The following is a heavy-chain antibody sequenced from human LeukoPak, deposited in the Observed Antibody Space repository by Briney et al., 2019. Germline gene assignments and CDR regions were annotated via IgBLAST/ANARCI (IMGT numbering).Heavy chain of an antibody. J-gene: IGHJ4*02. CDR3: AKTPYYDSSFDY. D-gene: IGHD3-22*01. CDR2: ISGSGGST. Sequence: GGSLRLSCAASGFTFSSYAMSWVRQAPGKELEWVSAISGSGGSTYYADSVKGRFTISRDNSKNTLYLQMNSLRAEDTAVYYCAKTPYYDSSFDYWGQGTLVTVSS. CDR1: GFTFSSYA. V-gene: IGHV3-23*01.